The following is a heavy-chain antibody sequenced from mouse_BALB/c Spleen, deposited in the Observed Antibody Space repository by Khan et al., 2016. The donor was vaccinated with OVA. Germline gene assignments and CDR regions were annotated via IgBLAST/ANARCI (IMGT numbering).Heavy chain of an antibody. Sequence: VQLQESGAELVRPGVSVKISCKASGYTFTDYAMHWVKQRHAKSLEWIGVISTIYGDADYNQKFQGKASMTVVRSSSTVYMELARLTSEDSAIYYCVRGGKFAYWGQGTLVTVSA. CDR3: VRGGKFAY. CDR1: GYTFTDYA. V-gene: IGHV1S137*01. CDR2: ISTIYGDA. J-gene: IGHJ3*01. D-gene: IGHD1-1*02.